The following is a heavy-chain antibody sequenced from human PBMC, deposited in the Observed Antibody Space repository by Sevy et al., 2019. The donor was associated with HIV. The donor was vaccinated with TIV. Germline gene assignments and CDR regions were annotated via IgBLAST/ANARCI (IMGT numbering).Heavy chain of an antibody. CDR3: ARERIGFDY. D-gene: IGHD3-16*02. V-gene: IGHV3-7*03. CDR2: IKQDGSEK. J-gene: IGHJ4*02. Sequence: GGSLRLSCAASVFTFSSYWMSWVRQAPGKGLEWVANIKQDGSEKYYVDSVKGRFTISRDNAKNSLYLQMNSLRAEDTAVYYCARERIGFDYWGQGTLVTVSS. CDR1: VFTFSSYW.